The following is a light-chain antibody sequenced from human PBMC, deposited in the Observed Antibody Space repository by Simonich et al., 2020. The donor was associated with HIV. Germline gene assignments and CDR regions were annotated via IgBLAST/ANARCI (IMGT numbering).Light chain of an antibody. CDR2: WAS. Sequence: DIVMTQSPDSLAVSLGERATINCKSSQSVLYSSNNKNYLAWYQQKPGQPPKLLIYWASTRESGVPDRFSCSGSGTDFTLTISSLQAEDVAVYYCQQYYSTPGTFGGGTKVEIK. J-gene: IGKJ4*01. CDR1: QSVLYSSNNKNY. CDR3: QQYYSTPGT. V-gene: IGKV4-1*01.